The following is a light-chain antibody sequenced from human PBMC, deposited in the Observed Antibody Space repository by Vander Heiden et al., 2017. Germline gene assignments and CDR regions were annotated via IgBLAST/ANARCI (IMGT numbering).Light chain of an antibody. CDR3: SSYTSSSTRV. V-gene: IGLV2-14*01. CDR2: EVS. CDR1: SSDVGGYNY. J-gene: IGLJ2*01. Sequence: HSALTQPSSASGSPGPSITISCTGTSSDVGGYNYVSWYQQHPGKAPKLMIYEVSNRPSGVSNRFSGSKSGNTASLTISGLQAEDEADYYCSSYTSSSTRVFGGGTKLTVL.